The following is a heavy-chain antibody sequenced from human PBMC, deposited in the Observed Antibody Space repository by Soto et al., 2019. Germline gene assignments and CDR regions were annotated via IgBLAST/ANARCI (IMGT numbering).Heavy chain of an antibody. CDR1: GYTFTSTC. CDR3: ARDQLHSSAYWWLDY. D-gene: IGHD3-22*01. CDR2: INSYDGNT. V-gene: IGHV1-46*01. Sequence: ASVKVSCKASGYTFTSTCRHCVRQAPAQRLEWMGRINSYDGNTTYAQKFQGRVTITRDTSTTTDYMELSSLRSEDTAMYYCARDQLHSSAYWWLDYWGQGTQVTVSS. J-gene: IGHJ4*02.